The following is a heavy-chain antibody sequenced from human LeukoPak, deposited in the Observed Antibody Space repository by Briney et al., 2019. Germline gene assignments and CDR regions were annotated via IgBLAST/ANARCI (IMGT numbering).Heavy chain of an antibody. J-gene: IGHJ4*02. CDR1: GFTFNNYA. D-gene: IGHD3-22*01. CDR3: AKSISSGSGAYYRGTFDY. V-gene: IGHV3-23*01. Sequence: AGGSLRLSCAASGFTFNNYAMSWVRQAPGKGLEWVSTISGSDDNTYCADSVKGRFTSSRDNSKNTLYLQMNSLRAEDTAVYYCAKSISSGSGAYYRGTFDYWGMGTLVTVSS. CDR2: ISGSDDNT.